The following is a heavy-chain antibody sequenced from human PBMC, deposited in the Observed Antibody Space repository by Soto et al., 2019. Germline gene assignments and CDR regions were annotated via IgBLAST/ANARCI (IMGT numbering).Heavy chain of an antibody. V-gene: IGHV3-30-3*01. CDR2: ISYDGSNK. CDR1: GFTFSSYA. Sequence: VGSLRLSCAASGFTFSSYAMHWVRQAPGKGLEWVAVISYDGSNKYYADSVKGRFTISRDNSKNTLYLQMNSLRAEDTAVYYCARDVQIAVVPDYWGQGTLVTVSS. CDR3: ARDVQIAVVPDY. D-gene: IGHD6-19*01. J-gene: IGHJ4*02.